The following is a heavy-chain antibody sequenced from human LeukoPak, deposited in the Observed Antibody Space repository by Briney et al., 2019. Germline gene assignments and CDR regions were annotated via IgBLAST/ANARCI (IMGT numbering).Heavy chain of an antibody. J-gene: IGHJ6*02. D-gene: IGHD3-3*01. Sequence: GGSLRLSCAASGFTFSSYGMHWVRQAPGRGLEWVAVISYDGSNKYYADSVKGRFTISRDNSKNTLYLQMNSLRAEDTAVYYCARVSTAHDFWSGYYTGLDYYGMDVWGQGTTVTVSS. CDR1: GFTFSSYG. CDR2: ISYDGSNK. CDR3: ARVSTAHDFWSGYYTGLDYYGMDV. V-gene: IGHV3-30*03.